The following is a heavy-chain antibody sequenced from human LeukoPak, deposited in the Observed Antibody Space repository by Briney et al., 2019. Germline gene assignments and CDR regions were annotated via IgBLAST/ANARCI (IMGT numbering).Heavy chain of an antibody. CDR2: IYYSGST. D-gene: IGHD6-19*01. J-gene: IGHJ4*02. Sequence: SETLSLTCTVSGGSISGYYWNWIRQPPGKGLEWIGYIYYSGSTNYNPSLKNRVTISVDTSKNQFSLKLSSVTAADTAVYYCAKDLLGVAGFDYWGQGTLVTVSS. CDR3: AKDLLGVAGFDY. V-gene: IGHV4-59*01. CDR1: GGSISGYY.